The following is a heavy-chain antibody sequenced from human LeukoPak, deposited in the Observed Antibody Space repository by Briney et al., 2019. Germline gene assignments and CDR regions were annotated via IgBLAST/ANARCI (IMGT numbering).Heavy chain of an antibody. CDR1: GFTFSSYW. CDR2: INSDGSST. D-gene: IGHD3-16*01. CDR3: AQKRTPGGWFDP. J-gene: IGHJ5*02. Sequence: GGSLRLSWVASGFTFSSYWMHWVRQAPGKGLVWVSRINSDGSSTSYADSVKGRFTISRDNAKNALYLQMNSLRAEDTAVYYCAQKRTPGGWFDPWGQGTLVTVSS. V-gene: IGHV3-74*01.